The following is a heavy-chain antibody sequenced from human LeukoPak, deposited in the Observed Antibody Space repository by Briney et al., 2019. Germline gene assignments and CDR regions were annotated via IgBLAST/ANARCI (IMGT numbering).Heavy chain of an antibody. CDR1: GFTFSDYY. D-gene: IGHD5-18*01. CDR2: VRYDGSKK. V-gene: IGHV3-30*02. J-gene: IGHJ6*03. Sequence: GGSLRLSCAASGFTFSDYYMSWIRQAPGKGLEWVAFVRYDGSKKYYTNSVKGRFTISRDNSKNTLYLQMNSLRAEDTAVYYCAKDQKRGYSYGYLFYYYYMDVWGKGTTVTISS. CDR3: AKDQKRGYSYGYLFYYYYMDV.